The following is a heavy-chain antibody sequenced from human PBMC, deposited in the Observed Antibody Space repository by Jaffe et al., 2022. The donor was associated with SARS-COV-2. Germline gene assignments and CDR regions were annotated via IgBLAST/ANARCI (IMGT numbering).Heavy chain of an antibody. D-gene: IGHD3-10*01. J-gene: IGHJ6*02. CDR1: GFTFSSYA. Sequence: QVQLVESGGGVVQPGRSLRLSCAASGFTFSSYAMHWVRQAPGKGLEWVAVISYDGSNKYYADSVKGRFTISRDNSKNTLYLQMNSLRAEDTAVYYCARTLLPPSPDLYYYYYYGMDVWGQGTTVTVSS. CDR3: ARTLLPPSPDLYYYYYYGMDV. V-gene: IGHV3-30-3*01. CDR2: ISYDGSNK.